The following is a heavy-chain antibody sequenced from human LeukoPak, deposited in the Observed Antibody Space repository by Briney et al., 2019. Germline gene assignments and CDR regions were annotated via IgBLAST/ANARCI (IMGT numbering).Heavy chain of an antibody. V-gene: IGHV4-59*01. CDR3: ARHVLSTWDY. CDR2: IYYSGST. D-gene: IGHD3-10*02. J-gene: IGHJ4*02. Sequence: PSETLSLTCTVSGGSISSYYWSWIRQPPGKGLEWIGYIYYSGSTNYNPSLKSRVTISVDTSKNQFSLKLSSVTAADTAVYYCARHVLSTWDYWGQGTLVTVSS. CDR1: GGSISSYY.